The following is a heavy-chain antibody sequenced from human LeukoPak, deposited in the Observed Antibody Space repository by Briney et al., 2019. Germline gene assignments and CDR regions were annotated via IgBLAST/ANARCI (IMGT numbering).Heavy chain of an antibody. CDR2: IYYSGST. V-gene: IGHV4-59*01. Sequence: SETLSLTCTVSGGSISSYYWSWIRQPPGEGREWIGYIYYSGSTNYNPSLKSRVTISVDTSKHQFSLKLSSVTAADTAVYYCARVEEVAFDIWGQGTMVTVSS. J-gene: IGHJ3*02. D-gene: IGHD3-3*01. CDR3: ARVEEVAFDI. CDR1: GGSISSYY.